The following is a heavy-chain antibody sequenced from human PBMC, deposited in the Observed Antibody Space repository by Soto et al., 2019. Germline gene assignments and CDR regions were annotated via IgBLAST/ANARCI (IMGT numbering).Heavy chain of an antibody. J-gene: IGHJ4*02. CDR3: PSPAKVGDNVSLNEY. CDR2: IRSKAKSSST. CDR1: GFNISASA. D-gene: IGHD2-8*01. Sequence: EVQLVGSGGGLVQPGGSLKLACAASGFNISASAMHWVRRACGKGLEWVGRIRSKAKSSSTAYTASVKGRFTISRDESKNMAYLKMNSLKIEDTAVYYCPSPAKVGDNVSLNEYWGQGTLVTVSS. V-gene: IGHV3-73*02.